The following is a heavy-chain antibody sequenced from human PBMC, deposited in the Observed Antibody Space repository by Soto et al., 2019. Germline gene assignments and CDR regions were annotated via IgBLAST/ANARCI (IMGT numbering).Heavy chain of an antibody. D-gene: IGHD4-4*01. CDR2: IFHSGST. V-gene: IGHV4-30-2*01. Sequence: PSETLSLTCAVSGGSISSDGHAWSWIGQPPGKGLELIASIFHSGSTYYNPSPKTRVTILVDGYNNQFSLRLRSVTAADTAVYYCARYSAYRGHFDFWGHGALVTVSS. CDR1: GGSISSDGHA. CDR3: ARYSAYRGHFDF. J-gene: IGHJ4*01.